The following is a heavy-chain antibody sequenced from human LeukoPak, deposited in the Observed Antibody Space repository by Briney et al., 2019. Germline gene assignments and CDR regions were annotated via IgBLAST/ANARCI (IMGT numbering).Heavy chain of an antibody. CDR2: IRSKDYGGTT. CDR1: GFLFSDFA. CDR3: TRGQEGNYYYFGMDV. J-gene: IGHJ6*02. Sequence: PGRSLRLSCTASGFLFSDFAINWFRQAPGQGLEWVGFIRSKDYGGTTEYAASVKGRFTISRDESKSIAYLQMNSLKTEDTAVYYCTRGQEGNYYYFGMDVWGHGTTVTVSS. V-gene: IGHV3-49*03.